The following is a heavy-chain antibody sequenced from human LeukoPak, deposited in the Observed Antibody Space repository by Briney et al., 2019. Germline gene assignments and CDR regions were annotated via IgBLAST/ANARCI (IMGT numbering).Heavy chain of an antibody. CDR2: ISSSGSSI. CDR1: GFTFSNYA. J-gene: IGHJ4*02. CDR3: LRGHYSVY. Sequence: GRSLSLSCAVSGFTFSNYAMDWVRQAPGKGLEWISYISSSGSSIYYADSVKGRFTISRDNARNSLYLQMTILRVEATAVYYCLRGHYSVYTGQGTLVTVSS. V-gene: IGHV3-48*03.